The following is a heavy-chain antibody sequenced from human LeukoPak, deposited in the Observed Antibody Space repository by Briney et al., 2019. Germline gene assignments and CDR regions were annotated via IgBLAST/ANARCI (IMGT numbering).Heavy chain of an antibody. CDR3: ARAGYYYDSSGYYSVGYYYYYMDV. D-gene: IGHD3-22*01. CDR1: GGTFSSYA. J-gene: IGHJ6*03. CDR2: IIPIFGTA. V-gene: IGHV1-69*06. Sequence: SVKVSCKASGGTFSSYAISWVRQAPGQGLEWMGGIIPIFGTANYAQKFQGRVTITADKSTSTAYMELSSLRSEDTAVYYCARAGYYYDSSGYYSVGYYYYYMDVWGKGTTVTISS.